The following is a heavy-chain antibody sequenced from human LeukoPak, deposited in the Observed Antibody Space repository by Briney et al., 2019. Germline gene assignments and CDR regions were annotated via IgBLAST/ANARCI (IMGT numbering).Heavy chain of an antibody. CDR3: ARGTRDYDYVWGSYRHYYLDY. V-gene: IGHV1-2*02. CDR1: GGTFSSYA. CDR2: INPNSGGT. J-gene: IGHJ4*02. Sequence: ASVKVSCKASGGTFSSYAISWVRQAPGQGLEWMGWINPNSGGTNYAQKFQGRVTMTRDTSISTAYMELSRLKSDDTAVYYCARGTRDYDYVWGSYRHYYLDYWGQGTLVTVSS. D-gene: IGHD3-16*02.